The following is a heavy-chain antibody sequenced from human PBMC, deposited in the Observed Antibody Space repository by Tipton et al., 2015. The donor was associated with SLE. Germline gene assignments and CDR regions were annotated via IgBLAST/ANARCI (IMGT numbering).Heavy chain of an antibody. CDR3: AKGLRAAGFRDAFDI. J-gene: IGHJ3*02. CDR1: GFTFDDYA. Sequence: SLRLSCAASGFTFDDYAMHWVRQAPGKGLEWVSGISWNSGSIGYADSVKGRFTISRDNAKNSLYLQMNSLRAEDMALYYCAKGLRAAGFRDAFDIWGQGTMVTVSS. CDR2: ISWNSGSI. V-gene: IGHV3-9*03. D-gene: IGHD6-13*01.